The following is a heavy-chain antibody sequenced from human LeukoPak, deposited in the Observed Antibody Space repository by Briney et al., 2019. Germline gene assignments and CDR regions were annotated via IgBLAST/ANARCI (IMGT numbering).Heavy chain of an antibody. V-gene: IGHV5-51*01. J-gene: IGHJ4*02. CDR2: IYPGDSDT. D-gene: IGHD3-22*01. CDR1: GYTFTSYW. CDR3: ARLRASSGYGIDY. Sequence: GSLKISCRGSGYTFTSYWIAWVRQMPGKGLEWMGIIYPGDSDTRYSPSFQGQVTISADKSISTAYLQWSSLKASDTAMYYCARLRASSGYGIDYWGQGTLVTVSS.